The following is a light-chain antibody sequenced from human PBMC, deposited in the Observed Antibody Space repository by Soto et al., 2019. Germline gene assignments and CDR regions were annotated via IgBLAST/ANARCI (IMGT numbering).Light chain of an antibody. CDR2: DVS. CDR3: SSYTSSSDVV. CDR1: SSDVGGYNY. Sequence: QSVLTQPASVSGSPGQSITISCTGTSSDVGGYNYVSWYQQHPGKAHKLMIYDVSNRPSGVSNRFSGSKSGNTASLTISGIQAEDEADYYCSSYTSSSDVVFGGGTKLTVL. J-gene: IGLJ2*01. V-gene: IGLV2-14*01.